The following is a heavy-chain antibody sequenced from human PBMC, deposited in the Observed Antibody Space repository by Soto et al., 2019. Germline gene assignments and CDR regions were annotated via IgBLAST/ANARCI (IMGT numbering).Heavy chain of an antibody. CDR3: ARGYWVEGYGAGTYFDY. CDR2: IYSGSTT. D-gene: IGHD5-18*01. J-gene: IGHJ4*02. Sequence: GGSLRLSCAPSGLSVSSNYMSWVRQAPGKGLEWVSVIYSGSTTHYADSVKGRFTISRDSPRNTLYLQMNSLRVEDTAVYYCARGYWVEGYGAGTYFDYWGQGTLVTVSS. V-gene: IGHV3-66*01. CDR1: GLSVSSNY.